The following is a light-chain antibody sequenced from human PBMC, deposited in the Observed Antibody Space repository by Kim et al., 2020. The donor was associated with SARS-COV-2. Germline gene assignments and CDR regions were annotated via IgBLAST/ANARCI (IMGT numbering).Light chain of an antibody. CDR2: DVT. J-gene: IGLJ2*01. CDR3: SSYTSSSNVV. CDR1: SSGVGAYNY. Sequence: QSITISCTGASSGVGAYNYVSWYQQHPGKAPKLMIYDVTNRPSGVSNRFSGSKSGNTASLTISGLQAEDEADYYCSSYTSSSNVVFGGGTQLTVL. V-gene: IGLV2-14*03.